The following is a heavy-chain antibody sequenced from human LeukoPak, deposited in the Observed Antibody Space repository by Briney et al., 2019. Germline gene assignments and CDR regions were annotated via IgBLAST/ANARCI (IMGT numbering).Heavy chain of an antibody. J-gene: IGHJ3*02. D-gene: IGHD6-19*01. CDR3: ARPPSGEDAFDI. V-gene: IGHV1-8*01. Sequence: ASVKVSCKASGYTFTSYDINWVRQATGQGLEWMGWMNPNSGNTGYAQKFQGRVTMTRNTSISTAYMELSSLRSEDTAVYYCARPPSGEDAFDIWGQGTMVTVSS. CDR1: GYTFTSYD. CDR2: MNPNSGNT.